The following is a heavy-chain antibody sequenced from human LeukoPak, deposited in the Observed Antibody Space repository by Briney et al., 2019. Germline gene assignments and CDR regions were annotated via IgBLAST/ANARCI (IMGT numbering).Heavy chain of an antibody. CDR1: GYSISSGYY. D-gene: IGHD5-12*01. CDR3: ARWLSAFADY. J-gene: IGHJ4*02. CDR2: IYHSGST. Sequence: SETLSLTCTVSGYSISSGYYWGWIRQPPGKGLEWIGRIYHSGSTYYNTSLKSRVTISVDTSKNPFSLKLSSVTAADTAVYYCARWLSAFADYWGQGTLVTVSS. V-gene: IGHV4-38-2*02.